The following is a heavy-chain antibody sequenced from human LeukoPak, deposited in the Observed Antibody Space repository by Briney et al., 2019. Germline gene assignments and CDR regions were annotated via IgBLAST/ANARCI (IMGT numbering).Heavy chain of an antibody. V-gene: IGHV3-49*04. CDR3: TRDPGGSYSWFDP. CDR1: GFTFGDYA. Sequence: PGGSLRLSCTASGFTFGDYAMSWVRQAPGKGLEWVGFIRSKAYGGTTEYAASAKGRFTISRDDSKGIAYLQMNSLKTEDTAVYYCTRDPGGSYSWFDPWGQGTLVTVSS. J-gene: IGHJ5*02. D-gene: IGHD1-26*01. CDR2: IRSKAYGGTT.